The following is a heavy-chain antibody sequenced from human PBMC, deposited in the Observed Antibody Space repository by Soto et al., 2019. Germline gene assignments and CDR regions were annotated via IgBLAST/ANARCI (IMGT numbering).Heavy chain of an antibody. CDR1: GFTFSSYA. J-gene: IGHJ4*02. D-gene: IGHD2-15*01. CDR2: ISGSGDST. V-gene: IGHV3-23*01. Sequence: GGSLRLSCAASGFTFSSYAMTWVRQAPGKGLEWVSAISGSGDSTYYADSVKGRFTISRDNSKNTLYLQMNSLRAEDTAVYYCAKDRGSGGSCHNYWGQGTLVTVSS. CDR3: AKDRGSGGSCHNY.